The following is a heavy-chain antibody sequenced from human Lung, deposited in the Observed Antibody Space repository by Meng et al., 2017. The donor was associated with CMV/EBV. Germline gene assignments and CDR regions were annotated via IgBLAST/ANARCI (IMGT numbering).Heavy chain of an antibody. D-gene: IGHD3-10*01. Sequence: SCAASGFTFNTYWMTWVRQAPGKGLEWVATLNQDVSQKYYVDSVKGRFTVSKDNAKNSLSLQMSSLRVEDTAVYYCATDTGSHWGQGTLVTVSS. V-gene: IGHV3-7*01. CDR2: LNQDVSQK. CDR3: ATDTGSH. CDR1: GFTFNTYW. J-gene: IGHJ1*01.